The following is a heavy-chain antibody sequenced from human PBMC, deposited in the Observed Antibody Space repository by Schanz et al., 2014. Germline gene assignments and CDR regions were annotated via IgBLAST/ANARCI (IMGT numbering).Heavy chain of an antibody. J-gene: IGHJ4*02. CDR2: ISYDGVNT. D-gene: IGHD3-3*01. Sequence: QVQLVESGGGVVQSGGSLRLSCAASGFPFSSYALHWVRQAPGKGLEWVAVISYDGVNTYYADSVKGRFTISRDNSKNTLYLQMNSLRGEDTAVYYCARDLLVSHYDFWSGNDYWGQGTLVTVSS. CDR3: ARDLLVSHYDFWSGNDY. CDR1: GFPFSSYA. V-gene: IGHV3-30-3*01.